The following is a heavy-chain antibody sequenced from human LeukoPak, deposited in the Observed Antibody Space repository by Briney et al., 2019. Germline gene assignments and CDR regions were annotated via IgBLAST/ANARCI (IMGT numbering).Heavy chain of an antibody. J-gene: IGHJ4*02. Sequence: PSETLSLTCGVSGCTITHTNYWTWVRQPPGKGLEWIGEVNLQGSTNYNPSLMGRVAISVDKAENHVSLQLTSVTAADTAVYYCARECGPYRPLDYSGQGTLVTVSS. CDR3: ARECGPYRPLDY. CDR2: VNLQGST. CDR1: GCTITHTNY. V-gene: IGHV4-4*02.